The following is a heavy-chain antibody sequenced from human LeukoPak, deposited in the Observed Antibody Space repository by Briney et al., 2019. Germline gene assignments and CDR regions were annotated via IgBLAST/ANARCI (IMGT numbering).Heavy chain of an antibody. CDR1: GDSVSSNSAA. CDR2: THYRSQWFN. D-gene: IGHD1-7*01. Sequence: SQTLSLTCAISGDSVSSNSAAWNWIRQSPSRGLEWLGRTHYRSQWFNDYAVSVKSRITISSDTPKNQFSLQLNSVTPEVTAVYYCARTGTIDFFYFDCWGQGTLVTVSS. V-gene: IGHV6-1*01. J-gene: IGHJ4*02. CDR3: ARTGTIDFFYFDC.